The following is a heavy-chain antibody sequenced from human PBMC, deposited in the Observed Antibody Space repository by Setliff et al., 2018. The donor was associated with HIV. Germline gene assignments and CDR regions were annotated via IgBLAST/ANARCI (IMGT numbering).Heavy chain of an antibody. CDR2: IYYGGST. CDR1: GGSISSHY. V-gene: IGHV4-59*11. J-gene: IGHJ6*03. CDR3: ARDGPLEGSYRYYYYYMDV. Sequence: SETLSLTCTVSGGSISSHYWSWIRQPPGKGLEWIGYIYYGGSTNYNPSLKSRVTISVDTSKNQFSLKLSSVTAADTAVYYCARDGPLEGSYRYYYYYMDVWGKGTTVTVSS. D-gene: IGHD3-10*01.